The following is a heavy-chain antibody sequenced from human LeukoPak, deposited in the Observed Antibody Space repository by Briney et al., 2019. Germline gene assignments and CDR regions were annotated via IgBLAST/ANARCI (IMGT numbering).Heavy chain of an antibody. CDR1: GFTFSDYW. CDR2: INTYGSFT. J-gene: IGHJ4*02. CDR3: AREAKVGGALQY. Sequence: GGSLRLSCAASGFTFSDYWMHWVRQAPGKGLVWVSSINTYGSFTRYADSVQGRFTISRDTAKNTLFLQMNSLRAEDTAVYDCAREAKVGGALQYWGQGILVTVSS. D-gene: IGHD1-26*01. V-gene: IGHV3-74*01.